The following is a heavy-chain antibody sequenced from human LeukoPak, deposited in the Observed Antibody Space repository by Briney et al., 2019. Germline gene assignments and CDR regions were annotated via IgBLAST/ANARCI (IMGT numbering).Heavy chain of an antibody. CDR1: GFTFSSYA. J-gene: IGHJ4*02. CDR3: AKDQAQKYDFWSGYLDY. Sequence: GGSLRLSCAASGFTFSSYAMSWVRQAPGKGLEWVSAISGSGGSTYYADSVKGRFTISRDNSKNTLYLQMNSLRAEDTAVYYCAKDQAQKYDFWSGYLDYWGRGTLVTVSS. CDR2: ISGSGGST. D-gene: IGHD3-3*01. V-gene: IGHV3-23*01.